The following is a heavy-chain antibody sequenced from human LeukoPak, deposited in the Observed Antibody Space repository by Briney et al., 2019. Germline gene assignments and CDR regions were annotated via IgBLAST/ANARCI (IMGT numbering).Heavy chain of an antibody. CDR1: GFTFRAHS. J-gene: IGHJ5*02. CDR3: TRNPEMQYWFDP. Sequence: PGGSLRLSCAASGFTFRAHSMHWARQTPGKGLEWVAFTSYDGSKKYYGDSVKGRFTISRDNSKNTLYLEVSTLRAEDTAVYYCTRNPEMQYWFDPWGQGTLVTVSS. V-gene: IGHV3-30-3*01. CDR2: TSYDGSKK.